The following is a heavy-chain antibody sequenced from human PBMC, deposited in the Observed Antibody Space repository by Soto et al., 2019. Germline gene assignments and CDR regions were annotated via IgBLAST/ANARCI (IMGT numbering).Heavy chain of an antibody. CDR2: INAGNGNT. V-gene: IGHV1-3*01. CDR1: GYTFTSYA. D-gene: IGHD3-22*01. Sequence: ASVKVSCKASGYTFTSYAMHWVRQAPGQRFEWMGWINAGNGNTKYSQKFQGRVTITRDTSASTAYMELSSLRSEDTAVYYCARDSSGYYPYFDYWGQGTLVTVSS. CDR3: ARDSSGYYPYFDY. J-gene: IGHJ4*02.